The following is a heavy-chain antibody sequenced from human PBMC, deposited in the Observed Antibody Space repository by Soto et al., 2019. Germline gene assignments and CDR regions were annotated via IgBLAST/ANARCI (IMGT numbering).Heavy chain of an antibody. V-gene: IGHV1-18*01. Sequence: VKCSCKSSGYRFYKYCFSCVLHAPGQGLEWIGWIKISTGVTNYARGLKGRLTMTNDTSTSTAYMELTSLTSDDTAVYYCARHYSSEWNFIFENWGQGTRVTVSS. CDR3: ARHYSSEWNFIFEN. CDR1: GYRFYKYC. D-gene: IGHD3-22*01. CDR2: IKISTGVT. J-gene: IGHJ4*02.